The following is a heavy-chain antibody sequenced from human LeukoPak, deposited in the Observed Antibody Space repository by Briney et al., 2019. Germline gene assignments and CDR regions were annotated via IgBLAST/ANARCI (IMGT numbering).Heavy chain of an antibody. Sequence: SETLSLTCTVSGGSISSSSYYWGWVRQPPGKGLEYIGSIYYNENTYFNPSLKSRVTISVDTSKNQFSLKLSSVTAADSAVYYCARDPYYYGMDVWGQGTTVTVSS. J-gene: IGHJ6*02. CDR1: GGSISSSSYY. V-gene: IGHV4-39*02. CDR2: IYYNENT. CDR3: ARDPYYYGMDV.